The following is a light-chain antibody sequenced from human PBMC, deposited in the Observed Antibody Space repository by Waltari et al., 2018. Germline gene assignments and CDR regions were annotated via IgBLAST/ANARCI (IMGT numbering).Light chain of an antibody. CDR2: GAY. V-gene: IGKV3-15*01. CDR3: QQYTYWPPGT. J-gene: IGKJ1*01. Sequence: ETVMTQSPATLSVSTGERVSLSCRASQSVGSNLAWYQQRPGQAPRLLIYGAYTRATGIPARFSGSGSGTEFTLTISSLQSEDFAVYYCQQYTYWPPGTFGQGTKVEIK. CDR1: QSVGSN.